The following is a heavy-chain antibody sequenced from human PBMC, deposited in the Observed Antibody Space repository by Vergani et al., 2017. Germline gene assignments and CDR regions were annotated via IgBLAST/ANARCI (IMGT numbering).Heavy chain of an antibody. CDR1: GYIFTGYY. V-gene: IGHV1-2*02. D-gene: IGHD3-22*01. Sequence: QVQHVQSGAEVKKPGASMKVSCKTSGYIFTGYYMHWVRLAPGQGLEWMGGNNPKSGDTKYAQKFQGRVTMTRDTSINTAYMELSRLRGDDTAVYYCARGYHFDNSGYRNVLDIWGQGTMVTVSA. CDR2: NNPKSGDT. CDR3: ARGYHFDNSGYRNVLDI. J-gene: IGHJ3*02.